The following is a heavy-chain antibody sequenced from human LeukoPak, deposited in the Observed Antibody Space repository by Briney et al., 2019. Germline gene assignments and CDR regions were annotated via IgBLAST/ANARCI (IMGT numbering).Heavy chain of an antibody. Sequence: SGPTLVKPTQTLTLTCTFSGFSLSTSGVGVGWIRQPPGKALECLALIYWDDDKRYSPSLRSRPTITKDTSKNQVVLTMTNMDPVDTATYYCAHGGGPDTFDIWGQGTMVTVSS. V-gene: IGHV2-5*02. CDR3: AHGGGPDTFDI. D-gene: IGHD2-15*01. CDR2: IYWDDDK. CDR1: GFSLSTSGVG. J-gene: IGHJ3*02.